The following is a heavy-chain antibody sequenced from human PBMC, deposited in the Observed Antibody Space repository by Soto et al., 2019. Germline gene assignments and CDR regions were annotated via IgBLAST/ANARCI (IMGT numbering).Heavy chain of an antibody. Sequence: GSLRLSCAASGFTFSDYYMSWIRQAPGKGLEWVSYISSSSSYTNYADSVKGRFTTSRDNAKNSLYLQMNSLRAEDTAVYYCARAYDSSGYKVTNWFDPWGQGTLVTVSS. CDR1: GFTFSDYY. CDR2: ISSSSSYT. J-gene: IGHJ5*02. CDR3: ARAYDSSGYKVTNWFDP. D-gene: IGHD3-22*01. V-gene: IGHV3-11*06.